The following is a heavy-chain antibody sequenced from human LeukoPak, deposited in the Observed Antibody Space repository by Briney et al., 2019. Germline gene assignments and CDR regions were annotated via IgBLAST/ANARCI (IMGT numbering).Heavy chain of an antibody. CDR3: ARVAAGFDI. D-gene: IGHD6-25*01. J-gene: IGHJ3*02. Sequence: GGSLRLSCAASGFTFSGYWMSWVRQAPGKGLEWVANIIQDGSGNYFVDSVKGRFTISRDNARNSLYLQMSSLRVEDTAVYYCARVAAGFDIWGQGTMVTVSS. CDR1: GFTFSGYW. V-gene: IGHV3-7*01. CDR2: IIQDGSGN.